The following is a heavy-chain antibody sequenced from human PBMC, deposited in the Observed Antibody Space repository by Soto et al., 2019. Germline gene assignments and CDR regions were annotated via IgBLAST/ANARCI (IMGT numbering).Heavy chain of an antibody. CDR3: ARLGHSGGSCYSCSWFDP. CDR1: GYSFTSYW. D-gene: IGHD2-15*01. Sequence: GESLKISCKGSGYSFTSYWIGWVRQMPGKGLEWMGIIYPGDSDTRYSPSFQGQVTISADKSISTAYLQWSSLKASDTAMYYCARLGHSGGSCYSCSWFDPWGQGTLVTVSS. J-gene: IGHJ5*02. CDR2: IYPGDSDT. V-gene: IGHV5-51*01.